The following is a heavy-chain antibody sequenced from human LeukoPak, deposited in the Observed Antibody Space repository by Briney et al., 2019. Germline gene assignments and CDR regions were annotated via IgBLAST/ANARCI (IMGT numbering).Heavy chain of an antibody. D-gene: IGHD6-19*01. CDR1: GTSFSSHW. V-gene: IGHV3-7*04. CDR2: INKDGSQK. Sequence: PGGSLRLSCAASGTSFSSHWMTWVRQAPGEGLEWVASINKDGSQKKYVDSVKGRFTISRDNAKNSLYLQMSSLRAEDTAVYYCARDRGWYRADYWGQGTLVTVSS. J-gene: IGHJ4*02. CDR3: ARDRGWYRADY.